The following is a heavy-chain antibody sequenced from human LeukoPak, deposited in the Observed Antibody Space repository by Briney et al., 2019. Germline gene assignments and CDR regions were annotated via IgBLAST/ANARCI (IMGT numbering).Heavy chain of an antibody. CDR3: ARGWAGYCSSTSCYTSSHYYYYMDV. CDR2: INGDNGNT. V-gene: IGHV1-3*01. J-gene: IGHJ6*03. CDR1: GYTFTGYY. D-gene: IGHD2-2*02. Sequence: ASVKVSCKASGYTFTGYYMHWVRLAPGQRLEWMGWINGDNGNTESSQKFQGRVTITWDTSATTAYMELSSLRSDDTAVYYCARGWAGYCSSTSCYTSSHYYYYMDVWGKGTTVTVSS.